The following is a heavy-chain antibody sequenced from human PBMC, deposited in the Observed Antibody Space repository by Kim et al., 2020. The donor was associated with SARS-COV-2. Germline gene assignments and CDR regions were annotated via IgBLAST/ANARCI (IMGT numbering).Heavy chain of an antibody. Sequence: DSVKGRFTISRDNAQNSLYLQMDSLRADDTALYYCAKDSGLYYDILTGFDYWGQGTLVTVSS. CDR3: AKDSGLYYDILTGFDY. V-gene: IGHV3-9*01. J-gene: IGHJ4*02. D-gene: IGHD3-9*01.